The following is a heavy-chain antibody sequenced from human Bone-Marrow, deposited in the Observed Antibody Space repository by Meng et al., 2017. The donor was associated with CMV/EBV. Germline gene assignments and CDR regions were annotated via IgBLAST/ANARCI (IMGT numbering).Heavy chain of an antibody. CDR3: ARLGGAFHDY. V-gene: IGHV4-39*01. J-gene: IGHJ4*02. D-gene: IGHD3-16*01. CDR2: IYYSGST. Sequence: SETLSLTCTVSGGSISSGSYFWGWIRQPPGKGLEWIGTIYYSGSTYYNPSLKSRVTISIDTSKNQFSLKLSSVTAADTAVYSCARLGGAFHDYWGQGTLVTVPS. CDR1: GGSISSGSYF.